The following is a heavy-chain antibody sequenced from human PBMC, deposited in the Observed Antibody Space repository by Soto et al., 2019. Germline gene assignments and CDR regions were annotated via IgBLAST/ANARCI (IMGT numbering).Heavy chain of an antibody. V-gene: IGHV1-18*01. Sequence: QVQLVQSGAEVKKPGASVKVSCKASGYTFTSYGISWVRQAPGQGLEWMGWISAYNGNTNYAQKLQGRVTMTTDTSTRTAYMELRSLRSDDTAVYYCARDELGYCSGGSCSGGIWGQGTLVTVSS. D-gene: IGHD2-15*01. J-gene: IGHJ4*02. CDR2: ISAYNGNT. CDR3: ARDELGYCSGGSCSGGI. CDR1: GYTFTSYG.